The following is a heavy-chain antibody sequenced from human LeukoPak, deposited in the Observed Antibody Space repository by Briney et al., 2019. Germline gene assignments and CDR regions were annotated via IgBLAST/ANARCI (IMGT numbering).Heavy chain of an antibody. Sequence: GGSLRLSCTVSGFTVSSNSMSWVRQAPGKGLEWVSFIYSDNTHYSDSVKDRFTISRDNSKNTLYLQMNSLRAEDTAVYYCASRVKLTMIVGGDAFDIWGQGTMVTVSS. D-gene: IGHD3-22*01. CDR3: ASRVKLTMIVGGDAFDI. CDR2: IYSDNT. J-gene: IGHJ3*02. CDR1: GFTVSSNS. V-gene: IGHV3-53*01.